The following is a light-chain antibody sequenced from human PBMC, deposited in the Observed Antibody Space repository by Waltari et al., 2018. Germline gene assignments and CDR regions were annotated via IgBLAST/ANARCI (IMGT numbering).Light chain of an antibody. CDR2: EGN. CDR1: NSNVGSYNL. V-gene: IGLV2-23*03. Sequence: QSALTQPASVSGSPGKSITISCTGFNSNVGSYNLVSWYQKHPGKAPKLLIYEGNRRPSGVSNRFSGAKSDNAASLTRSGRQAEDEADYYCCSNVGSSVFFGGGTKLTVL. J-gene: IGLJ2*01. CDR3: CSNVGSSVF.